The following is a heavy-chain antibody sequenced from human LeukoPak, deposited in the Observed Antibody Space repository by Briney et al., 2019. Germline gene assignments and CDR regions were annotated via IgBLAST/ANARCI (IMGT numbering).Heavy chain of an antibody. D-gene: IGHD1-26*01. J-gene: IGHJ3*02. CDR2: IIPIFGTA. CDR1: GGTFSSYA. CDR3: ARGSVVGAPDDAFDI. V-gene: IGHV1-69*05. Sequence: GASVKVSCKASGGTFSSYAIGWVRQAPGQGLEWMGGIIPIFGTANYAQKFQGRVTITTDESTSTAYMELSSLRSEDTAVYYCARGSVVGAPDDAFDIWGQGTMVTVSS.